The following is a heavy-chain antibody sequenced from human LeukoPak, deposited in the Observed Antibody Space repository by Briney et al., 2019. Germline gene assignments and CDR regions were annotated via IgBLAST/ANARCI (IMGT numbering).Heavy chain of an antibody. CDR1: GFTFSSYA. CDR3: AKGGIWSGYYFFRWFDP. D-gene: IGHD3-3*01. V-gene: IGHV3-23*01. CDR2: IRGSGGST. J-gene: IGHJ5*02. Sequence: GGSLRLSCAASGFTFSSYAMSWVRQAPGKGLEWVSAIRGSGGSTYYADSVKGRFTISRDNSKNTLYLQMNSLRAEDTAVYYCAKGGIWSGYYFFRWFDPWGQGTLVTVSS.